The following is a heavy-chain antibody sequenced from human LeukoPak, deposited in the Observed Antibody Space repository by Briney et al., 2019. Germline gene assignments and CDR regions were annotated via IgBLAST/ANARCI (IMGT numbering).Heavy chain of an antibody. J-gene: IGHJ4*02. CDR2: IKHDGSEK. CDR1: GFTFSSYW. D-gene: IGHD3-22*01. V-gene: IGHV3-7*01. CDR3: ASSYYYDSRNTLDY. Sequence: PEGSLRLSCAASGFTFSSYWMSWVRQAPGKGLEWVANIKHDGSEKYYVDSVKGRFTISRDNAKNSLYLQMNSLRAEDTAVYYCASSYYYDSRNTLDYWGQGTLVTVSS.